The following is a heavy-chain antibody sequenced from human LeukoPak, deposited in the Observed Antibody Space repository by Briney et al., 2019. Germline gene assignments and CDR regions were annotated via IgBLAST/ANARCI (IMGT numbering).Heavy chain of an antibody. CDR3: TSGMIEYDY. Sequence: GGSLRLSCAASGFTFRSYWMSWVRQAPGRGLEWVAHIKQDGSEKYYVDSVKGRFTISRDNAKNSVYLQMNRLRVEDTALYYCTSGMIEYDYWGQGSLVTVSS. CDR2: IKQDGSEK. CDR1: GFTFRSYW. J-gene: IGHJ4*02. D-gene: IGHD2-21*01. V-gene: IGHV3-7*01.